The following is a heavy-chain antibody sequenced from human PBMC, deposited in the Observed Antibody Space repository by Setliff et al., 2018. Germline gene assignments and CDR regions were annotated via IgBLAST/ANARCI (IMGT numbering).Heavy chain of an antibody. CDR1: GSTVTESS. J-gene: IGHJ4*02. CDR3: ATGFLRYDILTGYYQRPHYFEY. Sequence: ASVKVSCKVSGSTVTESSMHWVRQAPGKGLEWMGGFDPEDGERIYAQHSQGRLTMTEDTSTDTAYMELSSLRSEDTAVYYCATGFLRYDILTGYYQRPHYFEYWGQGTLVTVSS. V-gene: IGHV1-24*01. CDR2: FDPEDGER. D-gene: IGHD3-9*01.